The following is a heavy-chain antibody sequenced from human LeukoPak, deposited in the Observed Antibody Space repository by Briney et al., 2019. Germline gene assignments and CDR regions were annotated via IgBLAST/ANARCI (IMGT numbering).Heavy chain of an antibody. CDR3: ARGSIVVVPAAIPSEGVRYYYYGMDV. D-gene: IGHD2-2*02. V-gene: IGHV1-8*01. Sequence: ASVKVSCKASGYTFTSYDINWVRQATGQGLEWMGWVNPNSGNTGYAQKFQGRVTMTRNTSISTAYMELSSLRSEDTAVYYCARGSIVVVPAAIPSEGVRYYYYGMDVWGQGTTVTVSS. CDR1: GYTFTSYD. CDR2: VNPNSGNT. J-gene: IGHJ6*02.